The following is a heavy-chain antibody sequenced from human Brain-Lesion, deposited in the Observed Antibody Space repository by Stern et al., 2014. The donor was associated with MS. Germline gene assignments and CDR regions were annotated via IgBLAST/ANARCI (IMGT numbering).Heavy chain of an antibody. D-gene: IGHD7-27*01. J-gene: IGHJ5*02. CDR2: IIPMTGEA. Sequence: QVQLVQSGAEVRKPGSSVKVSCKASGGLFRSDAISWVRQAPGQAREWLGGIIPMTGEAHYAQKFLDRVTITADESTTTTYMDLNSLTSEDTALDYCARHWGTDLWGQGTLLTVSS. CDR1: GGLFRSDA. CDR3: ARHWGTDL. V-gene: IGHV1-69*01.